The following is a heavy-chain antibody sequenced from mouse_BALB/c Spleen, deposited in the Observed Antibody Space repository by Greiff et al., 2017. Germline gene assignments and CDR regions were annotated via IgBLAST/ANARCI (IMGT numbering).Heavy chain of an antibody. V-gene: IGHV14-3*02. CDR3: ARRGYYLLYYAMDY. Sequence: EVQGVESGAELVKPGASVKLSCTASGFNIKDTYMHWVKQRPEQGLEWIGRIDPANGNTKYDPKFQGKATITADTSSNTAYLQLSSLTSEDTAVYYCARRGYYLLYYAMDYWGQGTSVTVSS. CDR2: IDPANGNT. D-gene: IGHD2-3*01. CDR1: GFNIKDTY. J-gene: IGHJ4*01.